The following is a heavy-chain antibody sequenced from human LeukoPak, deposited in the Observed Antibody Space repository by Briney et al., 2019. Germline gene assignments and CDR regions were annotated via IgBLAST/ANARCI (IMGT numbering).Heavy chain of an antibody. J-gene: IGHJ4*02. V-gene: IGHV1-69*04. Sequence: SVKVSCKASGGTFSSYAISWVRQAPGQGLEWMGRIIPILGIANYAQKFQGRVTITADKSTSTAYMELSSLRSEDTAVYYCARDRDWGCSYCSYWGQGTLVTVSS. D-gene: IGHD7-27*01. CDR2: IIPILGIA. CDR1: GGTFSSYA. CDR3: ARDRDWGCSYCSY.